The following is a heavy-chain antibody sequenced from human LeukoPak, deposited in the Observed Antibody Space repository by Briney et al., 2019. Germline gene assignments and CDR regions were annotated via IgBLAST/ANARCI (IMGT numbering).Heavy chain of an antibody. CDR3: AREVVGYCSSASCHPPWRNGMDV. D-gene: IGHD2-2*01. V-gene: IGHV3-30-3*01. CDR1: GFTFSSYA. J-gene: IGHJ6*02. CDR2: ISYDGSNK. Sequence: PGGSLRLSCAASGFTFSSYAMHWVRQAPGKGLEWVAVISYDGSNKYYADSVKGRLTISRDNSKNTLYLQMNSLRAEDTAVYYCAREVVGYCSSASCHPPWRNGMDVWGQGTTVTVSS.